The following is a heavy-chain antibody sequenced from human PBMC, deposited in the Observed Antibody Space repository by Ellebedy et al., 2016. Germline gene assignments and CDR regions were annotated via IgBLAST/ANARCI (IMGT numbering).Heavy chain of an antibody. CDR2: MNPNSGNT. D-gene: IGHD5-18*01. J-gene: IGHJ6*02. CDR1: GYTFTSYD. CDR3: ARRGDGYGLGDYYGMDV. Sequence: ASVKVSCXASGYTFTSYDINWVRQATGQGLEWMGWMNPNSGNTGYAQKFQGRVTMTRNTSISTAYMELSSLRSEDTAVYYCARRGDGYGLGDYYGMDVWGQGTTVTVSS. V-gene: IGHV1-8*01.